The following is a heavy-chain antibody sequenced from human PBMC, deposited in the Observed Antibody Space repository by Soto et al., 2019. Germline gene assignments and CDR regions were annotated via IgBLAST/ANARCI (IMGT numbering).Heavy chain of an antibody. CDR3: ARDLFLWGGLGSSLGYYYYVIDF. CDR2: IWYDGSNK. CDR1: GFTFSSYG. V-gene: IGHV3-33*01. J-gene: IGHJ6*02. Sequence: PGGSLRLSCAASGFTFSSYGMHWVRQAPGKGLEWVAVIWYDGSNKYYADSVKGRFTISRDNSKNTLYLQMNSLRAEDTAVYYCARDLFLWGGLGSSLGYYYYVIDFWGQRSTDTGSS. D-gene: IGHD3-10*01.